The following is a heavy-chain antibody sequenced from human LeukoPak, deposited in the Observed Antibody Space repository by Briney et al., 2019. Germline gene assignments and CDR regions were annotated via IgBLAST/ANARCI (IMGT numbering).Heavy chain of an antibody. D-gene: IGHD6-13*01. CDR2: INTNTGNP. CDR1: GYTFTSNA. Sequence: ASVKVSCKASGYTFTSNAMHWVRQAPGQGLEWMGWINTNTGNPTYAQGFTGRFVFSLDTSVSTAYYCARGVWGYTSSRAYAYWGQGSLVTVSS. CDR3: Y. V-gene: IGHV7-4-1*01. J-gene: IGHJ4*02.